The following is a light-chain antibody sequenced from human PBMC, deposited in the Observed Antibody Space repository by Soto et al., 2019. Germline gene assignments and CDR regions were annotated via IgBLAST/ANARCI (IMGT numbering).Light chain of an antibody. CDR1: QSVSSSH. CDR2: ATS. V-gene: IGKV3-20*01. Sequence: EVELTQSPGTLSLSQGERATLSCRASQSVSSSHLAWYQKKRGQAPRLLIYATSTRATGIPDRFSGSGSGTDFTLTISRLEPEDFAVYHCQQYGASPWTFGQGTKVEVK. J-gene: IGKJ1*01. CDR3: QQYGASPWT.